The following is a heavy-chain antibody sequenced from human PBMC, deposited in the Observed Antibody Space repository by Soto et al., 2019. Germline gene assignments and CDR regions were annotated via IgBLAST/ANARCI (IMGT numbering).Heavy chain of an antibody. V-gene: IGHV3-23*01. J-gene: IGHJ4*01. CDR3: AEGGFYDGVAY. CDR2: IVDSGGNT. D-gene: IGHD5-12*01. CDR1: GFTFSNFA. Sequence: EVQLLESGGGLVQPGGSLRLSCAASGFTFSNFAMTWVRQAPGKGLEWVSTIVDSGGNTYYADSVKGRFTISRDNSKNTLFLQMNSLRVADTAVYYCAEGGFYDGVAYWGHGTLVTVSS.